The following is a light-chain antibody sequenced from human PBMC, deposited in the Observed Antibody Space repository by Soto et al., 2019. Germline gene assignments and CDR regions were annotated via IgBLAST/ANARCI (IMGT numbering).Light chain of an antibody. CDR2: DVS. CDR1: SSDVGGYNY. V-gene: IGLV2-8*01. J-gene: IGLJ1*01. Sequence: QSALTQPPSASGSPGQSVTISCTGTSSDVGGYNYVSWYQQHPGKAPKLMIYDVSKRPSGVPDRFSGSKSGNTASLTVSGLQAEDEADYYCSSYAGSNNFVFGTGTKSPS. CDR3: SSYAGSNNFV.